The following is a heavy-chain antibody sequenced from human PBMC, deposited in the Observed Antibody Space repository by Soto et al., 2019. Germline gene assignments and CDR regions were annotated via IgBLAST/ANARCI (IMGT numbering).Heavy chain of an antibody. J-gene: IGHJ4*02. CDR3: ARDSPFLYYDSSGYYDY. CDR1: GYTFTGYY. D-gene: IGHD3-22*01. V-gene: IGHV1-2*02. Sequence: VASVKVSCKASGYTFTGYYMHWVRQAPGQGLEWMGWINPNSGGTNYAQKFQGRVTVTRDTSISTAYMELSRLRSDDTAVYYCARDSPFLYYDSSGYYDYWGQGTLVTVSS. CDR2: INPNSGGT.